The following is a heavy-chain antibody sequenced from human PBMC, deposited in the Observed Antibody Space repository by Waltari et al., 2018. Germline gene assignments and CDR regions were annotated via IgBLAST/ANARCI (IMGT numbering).Heavy chain of an antibody. CDR2: IYYSGST. Sequence: QVQLQESGPGLVKPSETLSLTCTVSGGSISSYYWSWIRQPPGKGLEWIGYIYYSGSTNYNPSLKSRVTISVDTSKNQFSLKLSSVTAADTAVYYCARSDYGDYGYFDLWGRGTLDTVSS. D-gene: IGHD4-17*01. V-gene: IGHV4-59*01. CDR1: GGSISSYY. CDR3: ARSDYGDYGYFDL. J-gene: IGHJ2*01.